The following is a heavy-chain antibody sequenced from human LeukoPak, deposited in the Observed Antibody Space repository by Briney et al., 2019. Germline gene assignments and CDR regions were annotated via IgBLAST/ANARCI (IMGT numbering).Heavy chain of an antibody. V-gene: IGHV4-39*01. CDR2: IHYSGST. Sequence: PSETLSLTCTVSGGSISSSTYYWGWIRQPPGKGLEWIGGIHYSGSTHYNSSLKSRVTISVDTPKNQFSLKLSSVTAADTAVYYCAILFDYWGQGTLVTVSS. CDR1: GGSISSSTYY. CDR3: AILFDY. J-gene: IGHJ4*02.